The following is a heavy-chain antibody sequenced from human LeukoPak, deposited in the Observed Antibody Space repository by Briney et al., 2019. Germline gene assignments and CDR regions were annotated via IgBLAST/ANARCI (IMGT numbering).Heavy chain of an antibody. Sequence: PSETLSLTCTVSGYSISSGYYWGWIRQPPGKGLEWIGFIYHRGTTYYIPSLKSRVTISVDTSKNQFSLKLRSVTAADTAVYYCARMDRYWGQGTLVTVSS. CDR1: GYSISSGYY. D-gene: IGHD3/OR15-3a*01. CDR2: IYHRGTT. CDR3: ARMDRY. V-gene: IGHV4-38-2*02. J-gene: IGHJ4*02.